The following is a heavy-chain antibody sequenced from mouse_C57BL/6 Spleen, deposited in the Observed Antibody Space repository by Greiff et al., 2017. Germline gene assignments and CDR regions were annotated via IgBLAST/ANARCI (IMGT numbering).Heavy chain of an antibody. D-gene: IGHD1-1*01. Sequence: VQLKESGAELVRPGASVKLSCTASGFNIKDYYMHWVKQRPEQGLEWIGRIDPEDGDTEYAPKFQGKATMTADTSSNTAYLQLSSLTSEDTAVYYCTTNWGSSPAWFAYWGQGTLVTVSA. V-gene: IGHV14-1*01. CDR3: TTNWGSSPAWFAY. CDR1: GFNIKDYY. J-gene: IGHJ3*01. CDR2: IDPEDGDT.